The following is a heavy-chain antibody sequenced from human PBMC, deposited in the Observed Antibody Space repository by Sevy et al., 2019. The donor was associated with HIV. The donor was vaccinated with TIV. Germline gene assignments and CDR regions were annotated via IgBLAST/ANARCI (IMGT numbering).Heavy chain of an antibody. V-gene: IGHV3-33*01. CDR2: IWYDGRTE. CDR3: GRDAVRLIVPTPGFDS. D-gene: IGHD4-17*01. J-gene: IGHJ5*01. Sequence: GGSLRLSCVASGFTFRSFSMHWVRQAPGKGLEWVAAIWYDGRTERYADSVQGRFTISRDNSKKTLYLQMNSLRDEDTAIYSCGRDAVRLIVPTPGFDSWGQGTLFTVSS. CDR1: GFTFRSFS.